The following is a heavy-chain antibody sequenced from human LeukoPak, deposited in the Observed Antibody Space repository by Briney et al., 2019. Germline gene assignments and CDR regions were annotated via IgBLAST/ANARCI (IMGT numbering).Heavy chain of an antibody. V-gene: IGHV1-69*05. CDR2: IIPIFGTA. D-gene: IGHD5-24*01. CDR1: GGTFSSYA. J-gene: IGHJ4*02. CDR3: ARDRRDGYNYFFDY. Sequence: SVKVSCKASGGTFSSYAISWVRQAPGQGLEWMGRIIPIFGTANYAQKFQGRVTITTDESTSTAYMELSSLRSEDTAMYYCARDRRDGYNYFFDYWGQGTLVTVSS.